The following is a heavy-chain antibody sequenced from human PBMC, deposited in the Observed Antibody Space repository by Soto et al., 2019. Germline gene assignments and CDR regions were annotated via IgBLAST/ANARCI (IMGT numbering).Heavy chain of an antibody. D-gene: IGHD3-10*01. V-gene: IGHV1-2*04. CDR3: ARGRNYYGSGIRKNWFDP. CDR2: INPNSGGT. Sequence: ASVKVSCKASGYTFTGYYMHWVRQAPGQGLEWMGWINPNSGGTNYAQKFQGWVTMTRDTSISTAYMELSRLRSDDTAVYYCARGRNYYGSGIRKNWFDPWGQGTLVTVSS. J-gene: IGHJ5*02. CDR1: GYTFTGYY.